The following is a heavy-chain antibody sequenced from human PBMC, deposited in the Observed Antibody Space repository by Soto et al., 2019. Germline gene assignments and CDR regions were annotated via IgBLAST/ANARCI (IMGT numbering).Heavy chain of an antibody. CDR3: AKPTSLDHPNYYDSSGLAFDI. J-gene: IGHJ3*02. CDR2: ISGSGGST. D-gene: IGHD3-22*01. CDR1: GFTFSSYA. V-gene: IGHV3-23*01. Sequence: GGSLRLSCAASGFTFSSYAMSWVRQAPGKGLEWVSAISGSGGSTYYADSVKGRFTISRDNSKNTLYLQMNSLRAEDTAVYYCAKPTSLDHPNYYDSSGLAFDIWGQGTMVTVSS.